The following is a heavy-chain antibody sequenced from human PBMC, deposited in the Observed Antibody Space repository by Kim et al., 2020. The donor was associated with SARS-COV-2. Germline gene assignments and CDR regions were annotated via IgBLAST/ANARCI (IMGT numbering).Heavy chain of an antibody. J-gene: IGHJ5*02. CDR2: MNTVTGNP. CDR3: AREQAVVVNWLDP. CDR1: GYIFNEYA. Sequence: APVKVSCKASGYIFNEYAINWVRQAPGQGPEWMGWMNTVTGNPTYAQGFTGRLVFSLDTSVSTAYLQIDSLKAEDTAVYYCAREQAVVVNWLDPWGRGT. V-gene: IGHV7-4-1*01. D-gene: IGHD2-2*01.